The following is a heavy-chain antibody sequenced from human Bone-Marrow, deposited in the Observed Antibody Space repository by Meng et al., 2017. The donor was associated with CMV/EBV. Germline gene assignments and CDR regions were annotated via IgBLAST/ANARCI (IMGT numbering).Heavy chain of an antibody. Sequence: GESLKISCAASGFTFSNFAMGWVRQAPGKGLEWVSAISGSGGSTYYAGSVKGRFTISRDNSKNTLYLQMNSLRAEDTAVYYCAKGRIAAAGTTGYGMDVWGHGTKVTSP. CDR1: GFTFSNFA. V-gene: IGHV3-23*01. CDR3: AKGRIAAAGTTGYGMDV. J-gene: IGHJ6*02. D-gene: IGHD6-13*01. CDR2: ISGSGGST.